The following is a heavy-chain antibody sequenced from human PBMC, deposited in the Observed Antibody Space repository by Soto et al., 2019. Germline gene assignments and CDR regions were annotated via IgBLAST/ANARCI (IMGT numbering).Heavy chain of an antibody. Sequence: GGSLRLSCAASGFTFSSFSMNWVRQAPGKGLDWVSYISSSSSTIYYADSVKGRFTISRDNAKNSFYLQMNSLRDEDTAVYYCARGLLYCSGGSCYSYFDYCGQGTLVTV. CDR3: ARGLLYCSGGSCYSYFDY. V-gene: IGHV3-48*02. J-gene: IGHJ4*02. CDR2: ISSSSSTI. CDR1: GFTFSSFS. D-gene: IGHD2-15*01.